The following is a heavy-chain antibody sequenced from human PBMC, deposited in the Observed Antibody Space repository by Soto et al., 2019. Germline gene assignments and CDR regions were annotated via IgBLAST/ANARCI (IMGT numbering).Heavy chain of an antibody. V-gene: IGHV3-23*01. CDR2: ISGSGGST. CDR1: GFTFSSYA. J-gene: IGHJ4*02. CDR3: AKDHDSSGYYYPLPFDY. D-gene: IGHD3-22*01. Sequence: GGSLRLSCAASGFTFSSYAMSWVRQAPGKGLEWVSAISGSGGSTYYADSVEGRFTISRDNSKNTLYLQMNSLRAEDTAVYYCAKDHDSSGYYYPLPFDYWGQGTLVTVSS.